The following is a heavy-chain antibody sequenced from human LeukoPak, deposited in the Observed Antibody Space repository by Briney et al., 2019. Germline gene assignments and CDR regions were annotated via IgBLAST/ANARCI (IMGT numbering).Heavy chain of an antibody. V-gene: IGHV3-7*01. CDR1: GFTFSSRDW. J-gene: IGHJ2*01. CDR3: ARGNWYFDI. CDR2: IKQDGSEK. Sequence: GGSLRLSCVASGFTFSSRDWMTWVRQAPGKGLEWVANIKQDGSEKNYVDSVKGRFTISRDNAKNSVDLQMNSLRVEDTGVYYCARGNWYFDIWGRGTLVTVSS.